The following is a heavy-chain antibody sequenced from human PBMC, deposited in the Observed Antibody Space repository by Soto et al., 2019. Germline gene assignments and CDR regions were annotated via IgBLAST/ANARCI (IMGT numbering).Heavy chain of an antibody. CDR1: GFTFTSSA. V-gene: IGHV1-58*01. J-gene: IGHJ4*02. Sequence: QKQLVQSGPEVKKPGTSVKVSCKASGFTFTSSAVQWVRQARGQRLEWIGWIVVDSGNINYAQKFQERDTITRDRSTSTPYIELSSLRSEDTAVYYCAASSDYYDSSGYYYFDYWGQGTLVTVSS. CDR3: AASSDYYDSSGYYYFDY. D-gene: IGHD3-22*01. CDR2: IVVDSGNI.